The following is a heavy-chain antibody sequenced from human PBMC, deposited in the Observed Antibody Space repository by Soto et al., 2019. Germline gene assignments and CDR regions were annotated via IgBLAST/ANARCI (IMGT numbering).Heavy chain of an antibody. J-gene: IGHJ4*01. D-gene: IGHD2-2*01. CDR2: MWYDGTNE. CDR1: GFTFSTYG. V-gene: IGHV3-33*01. Sequence: VGSLRLSCAASGFTFSTYGMHWVRQAPGKGLEWVAVMWYDGTNEKYADSVKGRFTISRDNSKSTLYLQMNSLRAEDTGVYYCARTDCSSSTCPSDSVGATTMDYCGHRTPVTVSS. CDR3: ARTDCSSSTCPSDSVGATTMDY.